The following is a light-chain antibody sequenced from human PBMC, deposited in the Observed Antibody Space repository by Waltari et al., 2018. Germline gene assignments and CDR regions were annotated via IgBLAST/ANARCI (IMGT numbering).Light chain of an antibody. CDR1: QDISNY. J-gene: IGKJ2*01. V-gene: IGKV1-33*01. CDR2: DAS. CDR3: QQYDYLPYT. Sequence: DIQMTQSPSSLSASVGDRVTITCQASQDISNYLNWFQQKPGKAPKLLIFDASNLEAGVPSKFSGRGSGTHFTFTISSLQPEDIATYYCQQYDYLPYTFGQGTKLEIK.